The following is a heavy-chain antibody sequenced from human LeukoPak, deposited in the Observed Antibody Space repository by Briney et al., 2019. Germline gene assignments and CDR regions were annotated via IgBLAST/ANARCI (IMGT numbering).Heavy chain of an antibody. CDR3: ARFLRGATNALEI. CDR1: GGSISGYY. CDR2: IFYSGTT. V-gene: IGHV4-59*01. J-gene: IGHJ3*02. Sequence: PSETLSLTCTVSGGSISGYYWGWIRQPPGKGLEYIRFIFYSGTTNYNPSLKSRVTISVDTSKNQFSLKLSSVTAADTAVYYCARFLRGATNALEIWGQGTMVTVSS. D-gene: IGHD1-26*01.